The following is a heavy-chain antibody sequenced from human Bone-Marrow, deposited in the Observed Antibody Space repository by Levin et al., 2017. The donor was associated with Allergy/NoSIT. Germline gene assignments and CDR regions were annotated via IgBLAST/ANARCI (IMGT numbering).Heavy chain of an antibody. CDR3: ARVIEGWYYYGSGSNIDY. V-gene: IGHV3-21*01. Sequence: GGSLRLSCAASGFTFSSYSMNWVRQAPGKGLEWVSSISSSSSYIYYADSVKGRFTISRDNAKNSLYLQMNSLRAEDTAVYYCARVIEGWYYYGSGSNIDYWGQGTLVTVSS. J-gene: IGHJ4*02. D-gene: IGHD3-10*01. CDR2: ISSSSSYI. CDR1: GFTFSSYS.